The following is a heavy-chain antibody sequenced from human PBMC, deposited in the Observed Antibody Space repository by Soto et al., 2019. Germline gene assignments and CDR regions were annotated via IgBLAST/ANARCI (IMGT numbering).Heavy chain of an antibody. CDR2: ISYDGSNK. CDR1: GFTFSNYG. J-gene: IGHJ4*02. CDR3: AKNPGYNSGWYSIDY. D-gene: IGHD6-19*01. Sequence: QVQLVESGGGVVQPGRSLRLSCAASGFTFSNYGMHWVRQAPGKGLEWVAVISYDGSNKYYADSVKGRFTISRGNSKNTLYLQMNSLRVEDTAMYYCAKNPGYNSGWYSIDYWGQGTLVTVSS. V-gene: IGHV3-30*18.